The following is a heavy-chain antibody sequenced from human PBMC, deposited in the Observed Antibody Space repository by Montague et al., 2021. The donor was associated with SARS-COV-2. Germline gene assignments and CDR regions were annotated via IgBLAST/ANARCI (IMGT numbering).Heavy chain of an antibody. CDR2: ISSSVGGSTK. D-gene: IGHD2-21*01. CDR3: ARDRDWDDWCGMDV. J-gene: IGHJ6*02. V-gene: IGHV3-48*03. Sequence: SLRLSCEASGFIFSSYEMNWVRQAPVKGLEWISYISSSVGGSTKXYTXSGKGRFTISRDNAKNSLYLQMNSLRVEDTAIYYCARDRDWDDWCGMDVWGQGTTVTVSS. CDR1: GFIFSSYE.